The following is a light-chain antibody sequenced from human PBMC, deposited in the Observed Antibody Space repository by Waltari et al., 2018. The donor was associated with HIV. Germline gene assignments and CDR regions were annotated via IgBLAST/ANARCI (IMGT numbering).Light chain of an antibody. Sequence: QSALTQPRSVSGSPGQSVTISCTGTRSDVGGYNYVSWYQQHPGKAPKLMIYDVSKPPSGYPYRFAGSKSGNTDSLTISGLQSEDEADYYCAACDDSLHGHLLFGGGTKLTVL. V-gene: IGLV2-11*01. CDR2: DVS. J-gene: IGLJ2*01. CDR1: RSDVGGYNY. CDR3: AACDDSLHGHLL.